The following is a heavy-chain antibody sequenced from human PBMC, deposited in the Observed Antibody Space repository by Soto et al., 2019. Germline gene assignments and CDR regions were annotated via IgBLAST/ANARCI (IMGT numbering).Heavy chain of an antibody. V-gene: IGHV3-9*01. CDR3: AKDPEDIVVVVASDY. D-gene: IGHD2-15*01. CDR2: ISWNSGSI. CDR1: GFTFDDYA. Sequence: GGSLRLSCAASGFTFDDYAMHWVRQAPGKGLEWVSGISWNSGSIGYADSVKGRFTISRDNSKNTLYLQMNSLRAEDTAVYYCAKDPEDIVVVVASDYWGQGTLVTVSS. J-gene: IGHJ4*02.